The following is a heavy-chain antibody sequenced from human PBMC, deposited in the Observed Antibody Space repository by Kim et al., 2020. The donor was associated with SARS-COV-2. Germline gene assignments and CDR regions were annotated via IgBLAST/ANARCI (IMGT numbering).Heavy chain of an antibody. CDR2: IYYSGST. CDR3: ARSKGWVFDY. V-gene: IGHV4-59*01. Sequence: SETLSLTCTVSGGSISSYYCMWIRQPPGKGLEWIGYIYYSGSTSYNPSLKSRLTMSVDLSKNQCSLKLTSMTAADSAVYYCARSKGWVFDYWGQGTPVNVSS. CDR1: GGSISSYY. D-gene: IGHD1-26*01. J-gene: IGHJ4*02.